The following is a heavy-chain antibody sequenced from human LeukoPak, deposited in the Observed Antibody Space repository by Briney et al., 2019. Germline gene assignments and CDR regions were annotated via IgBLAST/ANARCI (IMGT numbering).Heavy chain of an antibody. J-gene: IGHJ5*02. CDR2: IYTSGTT. CDR3: ARDPYYYGSGSNWFDP. D-gene: IGHD3-10*01. CDR1: GGSISGYY. Sequence: SETLSFTCTVSGGSISGYYWSWIRQPAGKGLEWIGRIYTSGTTNCNPSLKSRVTMSVDTSKNQFSLKLSSVTAADTAVYYCARDPYYYGSGSNWFDPWGQGTLVTVSS. V-gene: IGHV4-4*07.